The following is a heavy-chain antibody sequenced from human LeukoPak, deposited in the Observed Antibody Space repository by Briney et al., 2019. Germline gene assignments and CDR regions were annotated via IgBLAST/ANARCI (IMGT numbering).Heavy chain of an antibody. Sequence: GGSLRLSCAASGFAFSSYWMSWVRQAPGKGLEWVANIKQDGSEKYYVDSVKGRFTISRDNAKNSLYLQMNSLRAEDTAVYYCARPYGSAKYYFDYWGQGTLVTDSS. CDR3: ARPYGSAKYYFDY. J-gene: IGHJ4*02. V-gene: IGHV3-7*01. CDR1: GFAFSSYW. D-gene: IGHD3-10*01. CDR2: IKQDGSEK.